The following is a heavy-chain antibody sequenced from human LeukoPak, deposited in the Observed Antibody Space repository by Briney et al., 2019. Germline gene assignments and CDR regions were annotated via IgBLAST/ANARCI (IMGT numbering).Heavy chain of an antibody. D-gene: IGHD3-10*01. V-gene: IGHV4-59*01. CDR2: IYYSGST. CDR1: GGSISSYY. J-gene: IGHJ6*03. Sequence: SETLSLTCTVSGGSISSYYWSWIRQPPGKGLEWIGYIYYSGSTNYNPSLKSRVTISVDTSKNEFSLKLSSVTAADTAVYYCAREGTDQYYYYYMDVWGKGTTVTVSS. CDR3: AREGTDQYYYYYMDV.